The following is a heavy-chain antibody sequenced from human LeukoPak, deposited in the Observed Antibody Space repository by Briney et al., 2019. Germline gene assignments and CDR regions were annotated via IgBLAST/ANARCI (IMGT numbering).Heavy chain of an antibody. CDR3: AREAPDFWSGYDAFDI. V-gene: IGHV4-38-2*02. CDR2: IYHSGST. Sequence: SETLSLTCTVSGGSISSGYYWGWIRQPPGKGLEWIGSIYHSGSTYYNPSLKSRVTISVDTSKNQFSLKLSSVTAADTAVYYCAREAPDFWSGYDAFDIWGQGTMVTVSS. J-gene: IGHJ3*02. CDR1: GGSISSGYY. D-gene: IGHD3-3*01.